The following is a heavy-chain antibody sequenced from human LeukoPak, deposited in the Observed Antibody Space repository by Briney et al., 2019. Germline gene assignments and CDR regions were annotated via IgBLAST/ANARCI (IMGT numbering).Heavy chain of an antibody. Sequence: SETLSLTCTVSGGSISSGDYYWSWIRQPPGKGLEWIGYIYYSGSTHYNPSLKSRVTISVDTSKNQFSLKLSSVTAADTAVYYCARERTYQLLGFDPWGQGTLVTVSS. CDR2: IYYSGST. D-gene: IGHD2-2*01. CDR1: GGSISSGDYY. J-gene: IGHJ5*02. CDR3: ARERTYQLLGFDP. V-gene: IGHV4-30-4*01.